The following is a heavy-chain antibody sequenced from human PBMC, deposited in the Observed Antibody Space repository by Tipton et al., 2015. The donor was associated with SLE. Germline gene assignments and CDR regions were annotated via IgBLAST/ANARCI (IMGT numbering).Heavy chain of an antibody. CDR1: DGSISSSSYF. V-gene: IGHV4-39*01. CDR3: AGEVLLNFDP. CDR2: IHYSGST. D-gene: IGHD2-21*01. J-gene: IGHJ5*02. Sequence: TLSLTCTVSDGSISSSSYFWGWIRQPPGKGLEWIGSIHYSGSTYYNPSLKSRVTISADTPKNQVSLKLGSVTAADTAVYYCAGEVLLNFDPWGQGTLVTVSS.